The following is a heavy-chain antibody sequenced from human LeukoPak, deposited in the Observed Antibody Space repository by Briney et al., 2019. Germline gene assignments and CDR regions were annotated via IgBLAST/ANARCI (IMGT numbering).Heavy chain of an antibody. Sequence: SETLSLTCADYGGSFSAYYWSCIRHPPGKRLECIWEINHIGSTNYNPSPKSRATISLQASKNQFSLKLSSVTAADTAVYYCARERDDSGGYYLEDYWGQGTLVSVSS. V-gene: IGHV4-34*01. J-gene: IGHJ4*02. CDR1: GGSFSAYY. CDR2: INHIGST. D-gene: IGHD3-22*01. CDR3: ARERDDSGGYYLEDY.